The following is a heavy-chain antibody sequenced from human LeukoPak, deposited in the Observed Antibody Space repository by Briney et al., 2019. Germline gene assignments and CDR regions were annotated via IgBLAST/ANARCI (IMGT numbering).Heavy chain of an antibody. Sequence: GGSLRLSCAASGFTFSSYGMHWVRQAPGKGLEWVAVIWYDGSNKYYADSVKGRFTISRDNSKNTLYLQMNSLRAEDTAVYYCAEDSGNYHYYMDVWGKGTTVTVSS. J-gene: IGHJ6*03. CDR1: GFTFSSYG. CDR2: IWYDGSNK. V-gene: IGHV3-33*06. D-gene: IGHD3-10*01. CDR3: AEDSGNYHYYMDV.